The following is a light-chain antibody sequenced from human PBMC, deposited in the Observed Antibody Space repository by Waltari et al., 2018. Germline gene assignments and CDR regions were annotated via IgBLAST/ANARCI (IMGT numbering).Light chain of an antibody. V-gene: IGKV1-9*01. CDR1: QGISSD. J-gene: IGKJ3*01. CDR2: AAS. Sequence: IQLTQSPSTLSASVGARIPLTCRASQGISSDLAWYQPKPGKAPKPLIYAASALQRGVPSRFSVSGSGTDFTLTISSLQPEDFATYYCQQLNSYPFTFGPGTKVDIK. CDR3: QQLNSYPFT.